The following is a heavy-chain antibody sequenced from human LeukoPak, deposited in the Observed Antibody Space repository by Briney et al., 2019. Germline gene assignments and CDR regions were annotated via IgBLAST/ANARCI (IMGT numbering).Heavy chain of an antibody. V-gene: IGHV3-23*01. CDR1: GFTFSSYA. J-gene: IGHJ4*02. Sequence: GASLRLSCAASGFTFSSYAMSWVRQAPGKRLEWVSAMSGSGGSTYYADSVKGRFTISRDNSKNTLYLQMNSLRAEDTAVYYCAKDLDCSSTSCYPDYWGQGTLVTVSS. D-gene: IGHD2-2*01. CDR2: MSGSGGST. CDR3: AKDLDCSSTSCYPDY.